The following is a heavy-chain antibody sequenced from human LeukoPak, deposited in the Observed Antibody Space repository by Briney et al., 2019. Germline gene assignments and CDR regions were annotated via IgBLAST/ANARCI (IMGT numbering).Heavy chain of an antibody. V-gene: IGHV3-11*01. Sequence: GGSLRLSCTASGFPFSDSFMGWMRQSPGKGLEFIAYISSRSTTIYYADSVKGRFTISRDNAKNSVYLQMDSLRDDDTAVFFCAKGSLAVPTTPFDFWGQGTVVTVSS. J-gene: IGHJ4*02. D-gene: IGHD1-26*01. CDR2: ISSRSTTI. CDR3: AKGSLAVPTTPFDF. CDR1: GFPFSDSF.